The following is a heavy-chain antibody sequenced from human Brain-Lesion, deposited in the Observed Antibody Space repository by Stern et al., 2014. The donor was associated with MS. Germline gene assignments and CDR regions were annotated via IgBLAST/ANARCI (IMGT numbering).Heavy chain of an antibody. CDR2: IFNSGST. J-gene: IGHJ6*02. Sequence: QVQLVQSGPGLVKPSQTLSLSCTVSGGSISSGGYYWSWIRQPAGKGLEWIGRIFNSGSTSYKPPLKSRVPISKDTSKNPFSPRLNSMTAADTAVYYCARGRVVPGFQYYATDVWGQGTTVIVSS. D-gene: IGHD2-2*01. V-gene: IGHV4-61*02. CDR3: ARGRVVPGFQYYATDV. CDR1: GGSISSGGYY.